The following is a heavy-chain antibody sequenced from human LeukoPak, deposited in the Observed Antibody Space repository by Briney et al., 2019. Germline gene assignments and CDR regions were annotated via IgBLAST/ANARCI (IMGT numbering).Heavy chain of an antibody. J-gene: IGHJ4*02. Sequence: GGSLRLSCAASGFTFSDYYMSWIRQAPGKGLEWVSYISSSGSTIYYADSVKGRFTISRDNAKNSQYLQMNSLKAEDTAVYYCAREAVVITDYFDYWGQGTLVTVSS. CDR2: ISSSGSTI. V-gene: IGHV3-11*01. D-gene: IGHD5-18*01. CDR3: AREAVVITDYFDY. CDR1: GFTFSDYY.